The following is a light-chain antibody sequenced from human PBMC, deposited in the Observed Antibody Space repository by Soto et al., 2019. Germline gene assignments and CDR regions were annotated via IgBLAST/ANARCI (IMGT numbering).Light chain of an antibody. CDR3: QQYGSPPIT. J-gene: IGKJ5*01. Sequence: LSAAALSLSPGERATLSCGASRSVSSSYVAWYQHRPGLAPRLLIHDASSRATGIPDRFSGTKSGTDFTLTIRRLEPEDAVVYCCQQYGSPPITFGQGTRLEI. V-gene: IGKV3D-20*01. CDR2: DAS. CDR1: RSVSSSY.